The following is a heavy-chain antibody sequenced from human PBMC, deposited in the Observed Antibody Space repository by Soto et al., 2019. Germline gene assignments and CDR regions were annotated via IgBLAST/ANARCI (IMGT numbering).Heavy chain of an antibody. CDR1: GFTFSSYA. V-gene: IGHV3-30-3*01. CDR2: ISYDGSKK. J-gene: IGHJ4*02. D-gene: IGHD3-22*01. CDR3: ARLALSGYHNFHY. Sequence: QVQLVESGGGVVQPGRSLRLSCAASGFTFSSYAMHWVRQAAGKGLEWVAVISYDGSKKYYADSVKGRFSISRDNSKNTLYLQMISLRAEDSSVYTCARLALSGYHNFHYWGQGPLVTVSS.